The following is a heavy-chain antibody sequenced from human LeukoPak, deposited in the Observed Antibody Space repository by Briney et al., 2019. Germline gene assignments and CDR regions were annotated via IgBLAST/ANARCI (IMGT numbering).Heavy chain of an antibody. CDR1: GGSISSYY. Sequence: PSETLSLTCTDPGGSISSYYWSWIRQPPGKGLEWIGYIYYSGSTNYNPSLKSRVTISVDTSKNQFSLKLSSVTAADTAVYYCARAWRYYDSSGYYYAYYFDYWGQGTLVTVSS. CDR2: IYYSGST. CDR3: ARAWRYYDSSGYYYAYYFDY. V-gene: IGHV4-59*01. J-gene: IGHJ4*02. D-gene: IGHD3-22*01.